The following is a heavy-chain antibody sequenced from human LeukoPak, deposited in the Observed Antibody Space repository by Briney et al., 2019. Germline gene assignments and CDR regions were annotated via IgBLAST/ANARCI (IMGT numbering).Heavy chain of an antibody. CDR2: IYYSGST. Sequence: TSETLSLTCTVSGGSISSGDYYWSWIRQPPGEGLEWIGYIYYSGSTYYNPSLKSRVTISVDTSKNQFSLKLSSVTAADTAVYYCARQRGSPMVVSSRSIDYWGQGTLVTVSS. D-gene: IGHD2-15*01. V-gene: IGHV4-39*01. J-gene: IGHJ4*02. CDR1: GGSISSGDYY. CDR3: ARQRGSPMVVSSRSIDY.